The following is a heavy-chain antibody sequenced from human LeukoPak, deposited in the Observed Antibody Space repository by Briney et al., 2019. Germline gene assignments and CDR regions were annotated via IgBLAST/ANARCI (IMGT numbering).Heavy chain of an antibody. Sequence: TSETLSLTCAVYVESFSGHYWTWIRQPPGKGLEWIGEIHHSGSTNYRLSLKSRVTISLDRSKNQFSLKLTSVTAADTAVYYCARSSATSWSNFDYWGQGTLVTVSS. J-gene: IGHJ4*02. D-gene: IGHD2-2*01. CDR1: VESFSGHY. CDR2: IHHSGST. CDR3: ARSSATSWSNFDY. V-gene: IGHV4-34*01.